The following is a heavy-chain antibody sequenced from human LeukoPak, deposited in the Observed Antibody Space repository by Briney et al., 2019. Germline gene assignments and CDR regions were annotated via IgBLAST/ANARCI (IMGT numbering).Heavy chain of an antibody. CDR3: ARAGFGIDF. Sequence: TLSLTCTVSGGSISSSDYYWSWIRQPPGKGLEWIGYIYYSGSTYYNPSLKSRVTISIDSSKKQFSLKLTSVTAADTAVYYCARAGFGIDFWGQGTLVTVSS. CDR1: GGSISSSDYY. CDR2: IYYSGST. V-gene: IGHV4-30-4*08. D-gene: IGHD3-10*01. J-gene: IGHJ4*02.